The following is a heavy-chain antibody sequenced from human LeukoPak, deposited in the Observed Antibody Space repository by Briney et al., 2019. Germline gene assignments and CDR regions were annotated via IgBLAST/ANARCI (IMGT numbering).Heavy chain of an antibody. J-gene: IGHJ4*02. D-gene: IGHD3-10*01. Sequence: ESGPTLVKPTQTLTLTCTFSGFSFSDSGVGVGWIRQPPGKALEWLALIYWDENKRYSSFLKNRLTITKDASKSQVVLTMTNMDPVDTATYYCAHRRGSGSYYDYWGQGTLVTVSS. CDR3: AHRRGSGSYYDY. CDR2: IYWDENK. V-gene: IGHV2-5*02. CDR1: GFSFSDSGVG.